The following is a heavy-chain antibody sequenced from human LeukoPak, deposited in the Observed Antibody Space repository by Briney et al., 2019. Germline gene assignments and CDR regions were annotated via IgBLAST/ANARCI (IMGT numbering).Heavy chain of an antibody. J-gene: IGHJ4*02. CDR1: GGSISSGSYY. V-gene: IGHV4-61*02. Sequence: SETLSLTCTVSGGSISSGSYYWSWIRQPAGKGLEWIGRIYTSGSTYYNPSLKSRVTISVDTSKNQFSLKLSSVTAADTAVYYCAEDRGDLDYWGQGTLVTVSS. D-gene: IGHD2-15*01. CDR3: AEDRGDLDY. CDR2: IYTSGST.